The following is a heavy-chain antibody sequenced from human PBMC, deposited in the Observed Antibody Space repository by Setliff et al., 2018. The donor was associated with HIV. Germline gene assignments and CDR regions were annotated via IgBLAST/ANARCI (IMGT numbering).Heavy chain of an antibody. Sequence: WASVKFSCKASGYTFTSYGISWVRQAPGQGLEWMGWISAYNGNTNYAQKLQGRVTMTTDTSTSTAYMELRSLRSDDTAVYYCARDVDYTDAFDIWGQGTVVTVSS. CDR2: ISAYNGNT. V-gene: IGHV1-18*01. D-gene: IGHD4-4*01. CDR3: ARDVDYTDAFDI. CDR1: GYTFTSYG. J-gene: IGHJ3*02.